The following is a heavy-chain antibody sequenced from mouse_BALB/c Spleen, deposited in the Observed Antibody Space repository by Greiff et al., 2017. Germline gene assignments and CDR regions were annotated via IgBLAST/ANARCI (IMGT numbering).Heavy chain of an antibody. D-gene: IGHD2-4*01. CDR3: ARCDYDGGFAY. CDR1: GYTFTSYW. V-gene: IGHV1-69*02. Sequence: QVQLQQSGAELVKPGAPVKLSCKASGYTFTSYWMHWVKQRPGQGLEWIGEIDPSDSYTNYNQKFKGKATLTVDKSSSTAYMQLSSLTSEDSAVYYCARCDYDGGFAYWGQGTLVTVSA. J-gene: IGHJ3*01. CDR2: IDPSDSYT.